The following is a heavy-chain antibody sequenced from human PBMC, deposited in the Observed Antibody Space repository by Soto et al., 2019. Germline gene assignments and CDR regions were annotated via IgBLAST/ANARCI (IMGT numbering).Heavy chain of an antibody. CDR3: ARDKKTGLFDY. CDR2: INHSGST. V-gene: IGHV4-34*01. CDR1: GGSFSGYY. J-gene: IGHJ4*02. D-gene: IGHD1-1*01. Sequence: LSLTCAVYGGSFSGYYWTWIRQPPGTGLEWIGEINHSGSTNYNPSLKSRVTISVDTSKNQFSLKLTSVTAADTAVYYCARDKKTGLFDYGGRGPLVTVP.